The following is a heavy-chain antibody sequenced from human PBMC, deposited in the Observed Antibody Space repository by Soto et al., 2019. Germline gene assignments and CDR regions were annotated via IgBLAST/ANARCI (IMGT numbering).Heavy chain of an antibody. CDR1: GFTFSRHW. Sequence: GSLGLSWSGSGFTFSRHWVPLGRQSPGKGLVWVSRINGDGSSTSYADSVKGRFTISRDNAKNMLYLQVNSLRADDTAVYCCAGSPGLSRISGTTLGAWGQGTLVTVSS. V-gene: IGHV3-74*01. CDR3: AGSPGLSRISGTTLGA. J-gene: IGHJ5*01. CDR2: INGDGSST. D-gene: IGHD1-7*01.